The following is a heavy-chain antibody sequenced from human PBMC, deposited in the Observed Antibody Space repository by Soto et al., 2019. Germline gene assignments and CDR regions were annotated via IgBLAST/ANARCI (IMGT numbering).Heavy chain of an antibody. V-gene: IGHV3-7*01. J-gene: IGHJ4*02. CDR2: IKPDGSAT. CDR1: GFTFSSYE. Sequence: GGSLRLSCAASGFTFSSYEMNWVRLIPGKGLEWVAYIKPDGSATYYVDSVKGRFTISRDNAKNSLYLQMNSLRVEDTSVYYCARAGYCGPGCYYYFDYWGQGTLVTVSS. D-gene: IGHD2-21*02. CDR3: ARAGYCGPGCYYYFDY.